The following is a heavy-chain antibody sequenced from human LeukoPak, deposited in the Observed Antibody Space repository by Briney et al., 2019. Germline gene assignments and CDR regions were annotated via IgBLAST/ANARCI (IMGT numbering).Heavy chain of an antibody. CDR2: IIPILGIA. CDR3: ASSPPYYDILTGYEESYYYYGMDV. Sequence: SVKVSCKASGGTFSSYAISWVRQAPGQGLEWMGRIIPILGIANYAQKFQGRVTITADKSTSTAYMELSSLRSEDTAVYYCASSPPYYDILTGYEESYYYYGMDVWGQGTTVTVSS. J-gene: IGHJ6*02. CDR1: GGTFSSYA. V-gene: IGHV1-69*04. D-gene: IGHD3-9*01.